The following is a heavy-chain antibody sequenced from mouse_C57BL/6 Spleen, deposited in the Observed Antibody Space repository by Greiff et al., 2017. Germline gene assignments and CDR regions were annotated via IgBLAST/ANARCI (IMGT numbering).Heavy chain of an antibody. Sequence: VQLQQYGAELVKPGASVKLSCTASGFNIKDYYMHWVKQRTEQGLEWIGRIDPEDGETKYAPKFQGKATITADTSSNTAYLQLSSLTSEDTAVYYCASDPLSSYYAMDYWGQGTSVTVSS. CDR3: ASDPLSSYYAMDY. CDR1: GFNIKDYY. D-gene: IGHD1-1*01. CDR2: IDPEDGET. J-gene: IGHJ4*01. V-gene: IGHV14-2*01.